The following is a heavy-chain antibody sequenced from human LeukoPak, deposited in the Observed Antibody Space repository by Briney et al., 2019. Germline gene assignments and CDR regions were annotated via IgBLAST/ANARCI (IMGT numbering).Heavy chain of an antibody. CDR3: ARVVAAAGTNYYYMDV. D-gene: IGHD6-13*01. J-gene: IGHJ6*03. V-gene: IGHV4-59*01. CDR2: IYYSGST. CDR1: GGSISSYH. Sequence: WETLSLTCIVSGGSISSYHWSWIRQPPGKGLEWIGYIYYSGSTNYNPSLKSRVTISVDTSKNQFSLKLSSVTAADTAVYYCARVVAAAGTNYYYMDVWGKGTTVTVS.